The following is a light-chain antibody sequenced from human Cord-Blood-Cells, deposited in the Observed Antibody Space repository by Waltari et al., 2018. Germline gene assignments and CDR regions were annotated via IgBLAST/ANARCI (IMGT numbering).Light chain of an antibody. J-gene: IGKJ5*01. CDR3: QQYYSTPIT. CDR1: QSVLYSSNNQNY. V-gene: IGKV4-1*01. CDR2: WAS. Sequence: DIVMTQSPDSLAVSLGERATINCKSSQSVLYSSNNQNYLAWYQHKPGQPPKLLIYWASTRESGVPDRFSGSGSGTDFTLTISSLQAEDVAVYYCQQYYSTPITFGQGTRLEIK.